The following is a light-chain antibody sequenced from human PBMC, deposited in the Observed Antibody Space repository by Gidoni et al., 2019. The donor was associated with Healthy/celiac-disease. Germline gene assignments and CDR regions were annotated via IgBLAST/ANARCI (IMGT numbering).Light chain of an antibody. CDR3: QSYDSSLSGSRV. CDR1: SSNIGAGYD. V-gene: IGLV1-40*01. J-gene: IGLJ2*01. CDR2: GNS. Sequence: QSVLTQPPSVAGAPGQTVTISCTGSSSNIGAGYDVHWYQQLPGTAPKLLIYGNSNRPSGVPDRFSGSKSGTSASRAITGLQAEDEADYYCQSYDSSLSGSRVFGGGTKLTVL.